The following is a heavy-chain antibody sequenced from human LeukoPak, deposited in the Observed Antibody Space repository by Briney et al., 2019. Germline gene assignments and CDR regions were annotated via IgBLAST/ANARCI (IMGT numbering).Heavy chain of an antibody. CDR3: VRAAAAAHFDY. D-gene: IGHD6-13*01. CDR1: GYTFTSYG. Sequence: ASVKVSCKASGYTFTSYGISWVRQAPGQGLEWMGWINADGGGTNYAQKFQGRVTLTRDTSITIAYMELSRLTSDDTAVYYCVRAAAAAHFDYWGQGTLVTVSS. J-gene: IGHJ4*02. V-gene: IGHV1-2*02. CDR2: INADGGGT.